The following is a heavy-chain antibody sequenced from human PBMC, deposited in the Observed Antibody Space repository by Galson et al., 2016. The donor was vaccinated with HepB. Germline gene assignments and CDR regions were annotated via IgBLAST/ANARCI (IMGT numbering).Heavy chain of an antibody. Sequence: SVKVSCKASGGTFSNYLISWVRQAPGQGLEWMGGVIPIYGTPDYALRFQGRVTISADESTSTAHMELSSLTSEDTAVYYCARAGSYRRWLQPDNWGQGTLVIVSS. V-gene: IGHV1-69*13. CDR2: VIPIYGTP. CDR1: GGTFSNYL. J-gene: IGHJ4*02. D-gene: IGHD5-24*01. CDR3: ARAGSYRRWLQPDN.